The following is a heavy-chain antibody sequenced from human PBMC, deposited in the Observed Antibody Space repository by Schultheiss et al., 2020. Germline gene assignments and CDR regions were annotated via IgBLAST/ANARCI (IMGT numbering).Heavy chain of an antibody. CDR3: TTDPSEQFDY. V-gene: IGHV3-15*01. CDR2: IKSKTDGGTT. D-gene: IGHD1/OR15-1a*01. CDR1: GFTFSDYA. Sequence: GESLKISCAASGFTFSDYAMNWVRQTPGKGLEWVGRIKSKTDGGTTDYAAPVKGRFTISRDDSKNTLYLQMNSLKTEDTAVYYCTTDPSEQFDYWGQGTLVTVSS. J-gene: IGHJ4*02.